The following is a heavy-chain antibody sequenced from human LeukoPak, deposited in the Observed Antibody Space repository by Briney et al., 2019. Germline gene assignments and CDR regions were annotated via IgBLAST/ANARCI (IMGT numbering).Heavy chain of an antibody. CDR2: IKPSGGDT. J-gene: IGHJ6*03. Sequence: ASVKVSCKTSGYTFTDYNLHWVRQAPGQRLEWMGIIKPSGGDTSYAQTFQGRVFMTRDTSISTAYMELSRLRSDDTAVYYCARSYYDFWSGQSHYYMDVWGKGTTVTVSS. CDR3: ARSYYDFWSGQSHYYMDV. CDR1: GYTFTDYN. D-gene: IGHD3-3*01. V-gene: IGHV1-46*01.